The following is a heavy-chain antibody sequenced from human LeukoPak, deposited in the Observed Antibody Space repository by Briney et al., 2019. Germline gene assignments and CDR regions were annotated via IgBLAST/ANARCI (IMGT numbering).Heavy chain of an antibody. D-gene: IGHD5-18*01. CDR3: ASSDTAMVTGGDY. V-gene: IGHV4-34*01. Sequence: SETLSLTCAVYGGSFSGYYWSWIRQPPGKGLEWIGEINHSGSTNYNPSLKSRVTISVDTSKNQFSLKLSSVTAADTAVYYCASSDTAMVTGGDYWGQGTLVTVSS. CDR2: INHSGST. CDR1: GGSFSGYY. J-gene: IGHJ4*02.